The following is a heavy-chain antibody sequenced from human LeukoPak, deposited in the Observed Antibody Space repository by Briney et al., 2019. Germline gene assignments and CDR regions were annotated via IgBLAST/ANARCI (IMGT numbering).Heavy chain of an antibody. CDR3: ARAVIEHSSSWYNWFDP. Sequence: ASVKVSCKASGYTFTKFGITWVRQAPGQGLEWMGWINGYNGNTNYAQNLQGRVTMTTDTSTSTAYMELRSLKSDDTAVYYCARAVIEHSSSWYNWFDPWGQGTLVTVSS. J-gene: IGHJ5*02. D-gene: IGHD6-13*01. CDR2: INGYNGNT. V-gene: IGHV1-18*01. CDR1: GYTFTKFG.